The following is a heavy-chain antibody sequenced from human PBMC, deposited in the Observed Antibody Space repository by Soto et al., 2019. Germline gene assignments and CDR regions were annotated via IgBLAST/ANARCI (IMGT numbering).Heavy chain of an antibody. CDR2: IIPIFGTA. Sequence: GASVKVSCKASVGTFSSYAISCVRQTPGQGLEWMGGIIPIFGTANYAQKFQGRVTITADESTSTAYMELSSLRSEDTAVYYCARDLSSGWPQSFDPWGQGTLVTVSS. J-gene: IGHJ5*02. CDR1: VGTFSSYA. D-gene: IGHD6-19*01. V-gene: IGHV1-69*13. CDR3: ARDLSSGWPQSFDP.